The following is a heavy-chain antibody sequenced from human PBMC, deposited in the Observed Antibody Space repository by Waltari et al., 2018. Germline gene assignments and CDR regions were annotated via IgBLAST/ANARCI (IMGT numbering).Heavy chain of an antibody. CDR2: INDDAKEK. CDR3: ARGEEGYGEAYY. J-gene: IGHJ4*02. Sequence: EVQLVESGGGLVQRGGSLRLSCVASGFTFHKQRMTWVRQAPGKGLEWVANINDDAKEKYHVDSGKGRFTISRDNTKKSLYLQMNSLRVDETAVYYCARGEEGYGEAYYWGQGTLVTVSS. V-gene: IGHV3-7*04. CDR1: GFTFHKQR. D-gene: IGHD3-10*01.